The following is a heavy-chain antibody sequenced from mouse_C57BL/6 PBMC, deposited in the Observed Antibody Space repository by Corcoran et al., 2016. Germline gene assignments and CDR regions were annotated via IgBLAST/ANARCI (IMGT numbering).Heavy chain of an antibody. V-gene: IGHV1-76*01. CDR1: GYTFTDYY. CDR3: ARVGDSSGYPDY. J-gene: IGHJ2*01. Sequence: QVQLKQSGAELVRPGASVKLSCKASGYTFTDYYINWVKQRPGQGLEWSARIYPGSGNTYYNEKFKGKATLTAEKSSSTAYMQLSSLTSEDSAVYFCARVGDSSGYPDYWGQGTTLTVSS. CDR2: IYPGSGNT. D-gene: IGHD3-2*02.